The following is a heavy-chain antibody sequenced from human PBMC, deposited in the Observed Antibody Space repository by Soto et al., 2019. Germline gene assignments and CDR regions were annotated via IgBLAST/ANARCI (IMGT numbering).Heavy chain of an antibody. CDR1: GFTFDDYA. V-gene: IGHV3-9*01. J-gene: IGHJ3*02. CDR2: ISWNSGSI. D-gene: IGHD2-2*01. Sequence: GGSLRLSCAASGFTFDDYAMHWVRQAPGKGLEWVSGISWNSGSIGYADSVKGRFTISRDNAENSLYLQMNSLRAEDTALYYCAKDSHRYCSSTSCYSAFDIWGQGTMVTVSS. CDR3: AKDSHRYCSSTSCYSAFDI.